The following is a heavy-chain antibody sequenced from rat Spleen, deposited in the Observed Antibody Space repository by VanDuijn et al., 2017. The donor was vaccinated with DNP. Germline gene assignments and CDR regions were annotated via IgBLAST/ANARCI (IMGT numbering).Heavy chain of an antibody. CDR1: GFTFSNYY. J-gene: IGHJ2*01. CDR2: SSPSGSRT. Sequence: EVQLVESGGGLVQPGRSLKLSCAASGFTFSNYYMAWVLQAPKKGLEWVAASSPSGSRTYYADSVKGRFTISRDDAKSGLYLQMNSLKSEDTATYYCARGNYPGINTFDYWGQGVMVTVSS. CDR3: ARGNYPGINTFDY. V-gene: IGHV5-22*01. D-gene: IGHD1-4*01.